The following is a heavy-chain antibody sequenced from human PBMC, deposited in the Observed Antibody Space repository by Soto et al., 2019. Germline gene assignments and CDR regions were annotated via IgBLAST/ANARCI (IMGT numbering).Heavy chain of an antibody. V-gene: IGHV3-23*01. CDR3: AKVQIAVAANGYGFDY. CDR2: ISGRGDTT. CDR1: GFSFSAYA. J-gene: IGHJ4*02. Sequence: GGSLRLSCAASGFSFSAYAMSWVRQAPGKGLEWVSSISGRGDTTYYADSVKGRFTISRDNSKNALYLQMSTLRADDTAVYFCAKVQIAVAANGYGFDYWGQGTQVTVSS. D-gene: IGHD6-19*01.